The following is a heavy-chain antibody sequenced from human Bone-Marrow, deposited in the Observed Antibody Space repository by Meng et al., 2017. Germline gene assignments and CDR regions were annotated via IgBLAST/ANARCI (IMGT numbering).Heavy chain of an antibody. CDR3: ARDEDISAAGKLFGDY. CDR2: IDPNNDHT. D-gene: IGHD6-13*01. Sequence: QVQLVQSGAGVKKPGASVKVSCKASGYTFTSYAMHWVRQAPGQGLEWMGRIDPNNDHTQYAQNFQGRVTMTSDTSISTVYMELNGLRSDDTAVYYCARDEDISAAGKLFGDYWGQGTLVTVSS. V-gene: IGHV1-2*06. J-gene: IGHJ4*02. CDR1: GYTFTSYA.